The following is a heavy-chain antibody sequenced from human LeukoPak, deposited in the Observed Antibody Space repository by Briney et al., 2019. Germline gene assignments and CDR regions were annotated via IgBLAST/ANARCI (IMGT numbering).Heavy chain of an antibody. D-gene: IGHD3-22*01. CDR3: AITGDYYDSGAFDI. CDR1: GYTLTELS. V-gene: IGHV1-24*01. CDR2: FDPEGGET. Sequence: ASVKVSCKVSGYTLTELSMHWVRQAPGKGLEWMGGFDPEGGETIYAQKFQGRVTMTEDTSTDTAYMELSSLRSEDTAVYYCAITGDYYDSGAFDIWGQGTMVTVSS. J-gene: IGHJ3*02.